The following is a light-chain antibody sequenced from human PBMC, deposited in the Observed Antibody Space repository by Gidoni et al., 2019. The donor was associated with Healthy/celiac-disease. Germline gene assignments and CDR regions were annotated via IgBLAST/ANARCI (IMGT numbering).Light chain of an antibody. CDR1: SGSIASNY. V-gene: IGLV6-57*04. CDR2: EDN. Sequence: FMLTQPHSVSESPGTTVTISCTRSSGSIASNYVQWYQQRPGSAPTTVIYEDNQRPSGVPDRFSGSSDSSSNSASLTISGLKTEDEADYYCQSYDSSKEVFGGGTKLTVL. J-gene: IGLJ2*01. CDR3: QSYDSSKEV.